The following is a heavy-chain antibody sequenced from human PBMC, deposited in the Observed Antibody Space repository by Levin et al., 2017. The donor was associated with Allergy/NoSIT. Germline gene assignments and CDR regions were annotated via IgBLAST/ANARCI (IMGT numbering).Heavy chain of an antibody. D-gene: IGHD2-2*01. CDR3: ARGRKGDGYQLLFLY. CDR2: MNPNSGNT. V-gene: IGHV1-8*01. Sequence: ASVKVSCKASGYTFTSYDINWVRQATGQGLEWMGWMNPNSGNTGYAQKFQGRVTMTRNTSISTAYMELSSLRSEDTAVYYCARGRKGDGYQLLFLYWGQGTLVTVSS. J-gene: IGHJ4*02. CDR1: GYTFTSYD.